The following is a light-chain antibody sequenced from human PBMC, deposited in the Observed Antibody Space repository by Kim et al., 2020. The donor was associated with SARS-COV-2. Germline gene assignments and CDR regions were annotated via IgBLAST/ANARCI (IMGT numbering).Light chain of an antibody. CDR3: QVWDSSSDQYV. CDR1: NIGSKS. CDR2: YDS. V-gene: IGLV3-21*04. J-gene: IGLJ1*01. Sequence: SYELTQPPSVSVAPGKTARITCGGNNIGSKSVHWYQQKPGQAPVLVIYYDSDRPSGIPERFSGSNSGNTATLTISRVEAGDEADYYCQVWDSSSDQYVSG.